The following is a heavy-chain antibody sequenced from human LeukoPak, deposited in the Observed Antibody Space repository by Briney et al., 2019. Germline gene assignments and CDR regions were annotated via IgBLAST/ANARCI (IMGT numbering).Heavy chain of an antibody. V-gene: IGHV1-2*02. Sequence: ASVKVSCKASGGTFSSYAISWVRQAPGQGLEWMGWINPNSGGTNYAQKFQGRVTMTRDTSISTAYMELSRLRSDDTAVYYCARDSAGSDHFDYWGQGTLVTVSS. D-gene: IGHD3-10*01. CDR2: INPNSGGT. CDR1: GGTFSSYA. CDR3: ARDSAGSDHFDY. J-gene: IGHJ4*02.